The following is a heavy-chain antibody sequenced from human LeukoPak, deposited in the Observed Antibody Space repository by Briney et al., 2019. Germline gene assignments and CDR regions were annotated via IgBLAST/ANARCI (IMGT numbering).Heavy chain of an antibody. CDR3: ARTIVATIYYYYYYMDV. D-gene: IGHD5-12*01. CDR2: IYYSGST. J-gene: IGHJ6*03. V-gene: IGHV4-39*07. Sequence: SETLSLTCTVSGGSISSSSYYWGWIRQPPGKGLEWIGSIYYSGSTYYNPSLKSRVTISVDTSKNQFSLKLSSVTAADTAVYYCARTIVATIYYYYYYMDVWGKGTTVTVSS. CDR1: GGSISSSSYY.